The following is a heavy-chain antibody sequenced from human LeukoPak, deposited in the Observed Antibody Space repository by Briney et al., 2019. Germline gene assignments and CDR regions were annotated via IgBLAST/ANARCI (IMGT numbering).Heavy chain of an antibody. CDR1: GFTFSSYG. J-gene: IGHJ3*02. D-gene: IGHD3-22*01. CDR2: IWYDGSNK. CDR3: ASPDSSGNYAFDI. Sequence: GRSLRLSCAASGFTFSSYGMHWVRQAPGKGLEWVAVIWYDGSNKYYADSVKGRFTISRDNSKNTLYLQMNSLRAEDTAVYYCASPDSSGNYAFDIWGQGTMVTVSS. V-gene: IGHV3-33*01.